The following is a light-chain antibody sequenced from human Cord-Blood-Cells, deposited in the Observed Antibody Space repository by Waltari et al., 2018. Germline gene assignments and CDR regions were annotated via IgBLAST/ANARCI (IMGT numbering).Light chain of an antibody. Sequence: QSALTQPASVSGSPGQSITISCTGTSSDVGGYHYVSWYQQHPGKAPKRMIYDVSNRPSGVSNRFSGSKSGNTASLTTSGLQAEDEADYYCSSYTSSSTLVFGGGTKLTVL. V-gene: IGLV2-14*01. CDR3: SSYTSSSTLV. CDR1: SSDVGGYHY. J-gene: IGLJ2*01. CDR2: DVS.